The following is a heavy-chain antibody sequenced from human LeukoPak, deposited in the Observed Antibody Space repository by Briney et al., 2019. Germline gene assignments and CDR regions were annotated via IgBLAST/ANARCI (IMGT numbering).Heavy chain of an antibody. CDR1: GGTFSSYA. Sequence: EASVKVSCKASGGTFSSYAISWVRQAPGQGLEWMGWISAYNGNTNYAQKLQGRVTMTTDTSTSTAYMELRSLRSDDTAVYYCAREGGGYAAAGLDYWGQGTLVTVSS. J-gene: IGHJ4*02. D-gene: IGHD6-13*01. V-gene: IGHV1-18*01. CDR2: ISAYNGNT. CDR3: AREGGGYAAAGLDY.